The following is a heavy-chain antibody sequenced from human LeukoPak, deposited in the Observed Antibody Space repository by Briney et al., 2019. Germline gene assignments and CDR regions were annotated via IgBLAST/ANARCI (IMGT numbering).Heavy chain of an antibody. V-gene: IGHV4-59*01. CDR2: IYYSGST. D-gene: IGHD7-27*01. CDR3: AREHWGLFDY. CDR1: GGSLSSYY. Sequence: SETLSLTCTVSGGSLSSYYWSWIRQPPGKGPEWIGYIYYSGSTNYNPSLKSRVTISVDTSKNQFSLKLSSVTAADTAVYYCAREHWGLFDYWGQGTLVTVSS. J-gene: IGHJ4*02.